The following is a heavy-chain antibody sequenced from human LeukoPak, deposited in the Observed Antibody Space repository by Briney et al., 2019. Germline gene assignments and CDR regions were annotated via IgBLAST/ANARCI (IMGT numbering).Heavy chain of an antibody. Sequence: SETLSLTCTVSGGSFSGYYWSWIRQPPGKGLEYIGYIYYSGSTNYNPSLKNRVTISVDTSKNQFSLKLSSVTAADTAVYYCARHTTHGDYNPNDYWGQGTLVTVSS. CDR2: IYYSGST. CDR1: GGSFSGYY. CDR3: ARHTTHGDYNPNDY. D-gene: IGHD3-16*01. J-gene: IGHJ4*02. V-gene: IGHV4-59*08.